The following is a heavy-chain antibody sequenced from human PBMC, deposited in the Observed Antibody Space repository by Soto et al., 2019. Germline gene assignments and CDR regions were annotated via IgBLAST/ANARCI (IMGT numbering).Heavy chain of an antibody. CDR1: GFPVSEHY. J-gene: IGHJ4*02. Sequence: QVQLVESGGGLVKPGGSLRLSCAADGFPVSEHYMSWIRQPAGKGLEWISYISASGTTKYYTDSVKGRFTISRDNAKNSLFLQMNSLRAEDTAFYYCARCEGYNCLGTIDYWGQGTLVTVSP. D-gene: IGHD5-12*01. CDR3: ARCEGYNCLGTIDY. CDR2: ISASGTTK. V-gene: IGHV3-11*04.